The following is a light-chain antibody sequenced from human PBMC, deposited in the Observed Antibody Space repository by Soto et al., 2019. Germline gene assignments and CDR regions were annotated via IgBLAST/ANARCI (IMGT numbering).Light chain of an antibody. V-gene: IGKV1-5*01. J-gene: IGKJ2*01. CDR2: DAS. CDR1: QSISNY. CDR3: QEYDSYSST. Sequence: DIQMTQSPSTLSASVGDRVTITCRASQSISNYSAWYQQKPGKAPKVLIYDASSFESGVPLRFSGSGSGTEFTLTISSLQPDDFATYYCQEYDSYSSTFGQGTKLQIK.